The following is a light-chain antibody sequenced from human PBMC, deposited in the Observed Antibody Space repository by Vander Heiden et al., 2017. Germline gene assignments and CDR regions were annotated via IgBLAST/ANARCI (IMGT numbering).Light chain of an antibody. CDR1: KLGDKY. CDR3: QAWDSSTYYV. CDR2: QDS. V-gene: IGLV3-1*01. Sequence: SYELTQPPSVSVSPSQTASITCSGDKLGDKYACWYQQKPGQSPVLVIYQDSKRPSGIPERFSGSNSGNTGTLTISGTQAMDEADYYCQAWDSSTYYVFGTGTKVTVL. J-gene: IGLJ1*01.